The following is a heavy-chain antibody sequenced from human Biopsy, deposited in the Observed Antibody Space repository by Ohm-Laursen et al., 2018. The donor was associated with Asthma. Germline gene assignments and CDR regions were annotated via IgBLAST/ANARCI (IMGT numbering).Heavy chain of an antibody. V-gene: IGHV4-59*07. J-gene: IGHJ1*01. Sequence: SDTLSLTCRVYGGSISSYHWSWIRQPPGKGLEWIGYVFYGGATNYNPSLKSRVTISVDTSKNQFFLRLSSVTAADTAVYYCARGVVYGGDSYAEYFQHWGQGTLVTVSS. CDR3: ARGVVYGGDSYAEYFQH. D-gene: IGHD4-23*01. CDR1: GGSISSYH. CDR2: VFYGGAT.